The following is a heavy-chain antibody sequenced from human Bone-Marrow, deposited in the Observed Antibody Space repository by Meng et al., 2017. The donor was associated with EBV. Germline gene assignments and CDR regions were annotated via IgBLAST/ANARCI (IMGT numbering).Heavy chain of an antibody. CDR1: GGSFSGYY. V-gene: IGHV4-34*01. CDR2: INHSGST. CDR3: ATQRRDTDWFDP. Sequence: QVQPQQLGGGLLKPSETLSLTCAVYGGSFSGYYWPWIRQPPGKGLEWIGEINHSGSTNYNPSLKSRVTISVDTSKNQFSLKLSSVTAADTAVYYCATQRRDTDWFDPWGQGTLVTVSS. D-gene: IGHD6-25*01. J-gene: IGHJ5*02.